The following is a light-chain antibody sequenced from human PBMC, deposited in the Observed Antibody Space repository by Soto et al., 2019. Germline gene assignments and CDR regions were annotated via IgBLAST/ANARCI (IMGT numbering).Light chain of an antibody. CDR1: SSNIGGNS. CDR2: DDN. CDR3: GSWDSSLSAYV. Sequence: QSVLTQPPSVSAAPGQKVTISCSGSSSNIGGNSVSWYQQPPGTAPKLLIYDDNKRPSGIPDRFSGSKSGTSATLGITGFQTGDEGDYYCGSWDSSLSAYVFGTGTKVTVL. J-gene: IGLJ1*01. V-gene: IGLV1-51*01.